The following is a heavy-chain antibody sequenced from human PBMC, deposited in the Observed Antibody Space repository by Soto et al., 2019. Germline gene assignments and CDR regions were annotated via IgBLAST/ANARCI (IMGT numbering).Heavy chain of an antibody. Sequence: PGGSLRLSYEASGFSFDYFGMTWVRQAPGKGLEWVSFISRSASYIYYADSVKGRFTVSXXXXXXSXNXQXXSLRAEDTAVYYCARSRSHWLASDSLGQGT. CDR2: ISRSASYI. CDR3: ARSRSHWLASDS. J-gene: IGHJ4*02. V-gene: IGHV3-21*01. CDR1: GFSFDYFG. D-gene: IGHD6-19*01.